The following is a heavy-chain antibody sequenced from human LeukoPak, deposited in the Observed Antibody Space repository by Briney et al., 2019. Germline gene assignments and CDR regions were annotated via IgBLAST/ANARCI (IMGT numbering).Heavy chain of an antibody. V-gene: IGHV3-30-3*01. J-gene: IGHJ4*02. CDR2: ISYDGSNK. D-gene: IGHD4-23*01. Sequence: GGSLRLSCAASGFTFSSYAMYWVRQAPGKGLEWVAVISYDGSNKYYADSVKGRFTISRDNSKNTLYLQMNSLRAEDTAVYYCTVTPPFDYWGQGTLVTVSS. CDR3: TVTPPFDY. CDR1: GFTFSSYA.